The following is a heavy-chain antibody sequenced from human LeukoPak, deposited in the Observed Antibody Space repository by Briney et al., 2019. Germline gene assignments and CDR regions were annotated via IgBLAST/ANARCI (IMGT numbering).Heavy chain of an antibody. CDR1: GFTFSSYT. Sequence: GSLRLSCAASGFTFSSYTFHWVRQAPGKGLEWVAVQDGNNKYYTDSVKGRFTISRDNSKNTLYLQMSSLRAEDTAVYYCARDDRGYSGYHFDHWGQGTLVTVSS. J-gene: IGHJ4*02. D-gene: IGHD5-12*01. CDR3: ARDDRGYSGYHFDH. CDR2: QDGNNK. V-gene: IGHV3-30-3*01.